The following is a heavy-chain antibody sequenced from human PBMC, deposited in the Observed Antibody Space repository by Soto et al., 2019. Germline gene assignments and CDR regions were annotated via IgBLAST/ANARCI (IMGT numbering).Heavy chain of an antibody. CDR3: ASWAGQVRGFGGPFDY. CDR2: SSGYNGDT. CDR1: GYTFTRHG. Sequence: GASVKVSCKASGYTFTRHGISWVRQAPGQRLEWMGWSSGYNGDTNYAQKYQGRFSVTADTSTSTAYMELRSLRSDDTAVYYCASWAGQVRGFGGPFDYWGQGTLVTFSS. J-gene: IGHJ4*02. V-gene: IGHV1-18*04. D-gene: IGHD2-15*01.